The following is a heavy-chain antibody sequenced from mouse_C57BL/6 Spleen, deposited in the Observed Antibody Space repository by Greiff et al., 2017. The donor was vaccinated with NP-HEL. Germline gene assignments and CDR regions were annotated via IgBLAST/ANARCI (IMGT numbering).Heavy chain of an antibody. CDR2: IYPGSGNT. Sequence: VQLQQSGAELVRPGASVKLSCKASGYTFTDYYINWVKQRPGQGLEWIARIYPGSGNTYYNEKFKGKATLTAEKSSSTAYMQLSSLTSEDSAVYFCARKGFTTVYYFDYWGQGTTLTVSS. D-gene: IGHD1-1*01. J-gene: IGHJ2*01. V-gene: IGHV1-76*01. CDR1: GYTFTDYY. CDR3: ARKGFTTVYYFDY.